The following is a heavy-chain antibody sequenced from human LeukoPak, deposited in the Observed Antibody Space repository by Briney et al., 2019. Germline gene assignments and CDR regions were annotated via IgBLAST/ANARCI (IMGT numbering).Heavy chain of an antibody. D-gene: IGHD6-13*01. V-gene: IGHV1-18*01. J-gene: IGHJ4*02. CDR2: ISGYNGNT. CDR1: RYTFTSYG. Sequence: ASVKVSCKASRYTFTSYGISWVRQAPGQGLEWMGWISGYNGNTNYAQKLQGRVTMTTDTSTSTAYMELRSLRSDDTAVYYCARKETHSSSWYSPRRGYFDYWGQGTLVTVSS. CDR3: ARKETHSSSWYSPRRGYFDY.